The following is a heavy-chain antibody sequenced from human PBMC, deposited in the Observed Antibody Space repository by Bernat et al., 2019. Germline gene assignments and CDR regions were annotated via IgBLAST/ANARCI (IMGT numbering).Heavy chain of an antibody. J-gene: IGHJ4*02. CDR1: GYTFTSYY. CDR3: ARTPLYYDSSGYYHFDY. Sequence: QVQLVQSGAEVKKPGASVKVSCKASGYTFTSYYMHWVRLAPGQGLEWMGIINPSGGSTSYAQKFQGRVTMTRDTSTSTVYMELSSLRSEDTAVYYCARTPLYYDSSGYYHFDYWGQGTLVTVSS. D-gene: IGHD3-22*01. V-gene: IGHV1-46*01. CDR2: INPSGGST.